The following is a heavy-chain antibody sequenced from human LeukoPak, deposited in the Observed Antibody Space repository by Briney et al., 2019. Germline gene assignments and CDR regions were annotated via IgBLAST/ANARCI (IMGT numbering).Heavy chain of an antibody. CDR2: IYHSGGT. D-gene: IGHD4-17*01. CDR1: GGSISSGGYS. CDR3: AGSMTTVPTSLDY. Sequence: SETLSLTCAVSGGSISSGGYSWSWIRQPPRNGLEWIGYIYHSGGTYYNPSLKSRVTVSVDKSKNQFSLKLSSVTAADTAVYYCAGSMTTVPTSLDYWGQGTLVTVSS. V-gene: IGHV4-30-2*01. J-gene: IGHJ4*02.